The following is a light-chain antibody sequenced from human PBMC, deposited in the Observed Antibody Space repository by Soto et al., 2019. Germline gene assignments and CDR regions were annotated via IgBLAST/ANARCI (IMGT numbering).Light chain of an antibody. CDR1: SGSIATNY. CDR3: QSYDSSNVV. V-gene: IGLV6-57*04. J-gene: IGLJ2*01. Sequence: NFMLTQPHSVSESPGKTVTISCTRSSGSIATNYVQWYRQRPGSAPTTVIYEDNHRPSGVPDRFSGSIDSSSNSASLTISGLKTEDEADFYCQSYDSSNVVFGGGTQLTVL. CDR2: EDN.